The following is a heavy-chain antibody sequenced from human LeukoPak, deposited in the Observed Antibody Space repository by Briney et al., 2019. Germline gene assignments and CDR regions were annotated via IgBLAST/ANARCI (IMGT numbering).Heavy chain of an antibody. V-gene: IGHV4-59*02. CDR1: GGSVSGYY. D-gene: IGHD3-3*01. CDR2: IYYSGST. J-gene: IGHJ6*02. Sequence: SETLSLTCVVSGGSVSGYYWGWIRQPPGRGLEWIGYIYYSGSTNYNPSLKSRVTISVDTSKNQFSLKLSSVTAADTAVYYCARDHDFWSGYPYYYYYGMDVWGQGTTVTVSS. CDR3: ARDHDFWSGYPYYYYYGMDV.